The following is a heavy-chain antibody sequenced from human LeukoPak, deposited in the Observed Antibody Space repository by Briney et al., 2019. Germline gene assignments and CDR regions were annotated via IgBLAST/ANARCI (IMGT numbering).Heavy chain of an antibody. J-gene: IGHJ6*02. Sequence: SETLSLTCTVSGGSISSYYWSWIRQPAGKGLEWIGRIYTSGSTNYNPSLKSRVTISVDTSKNQFSLKLSSVTAADTAVYYCARQYYYGSGRYYYGMDVWGQGTTVTVSS. V-gene: IGHV4-4*07. CDR2: IYTSGST. D-gene: IGHD3-10*01. CDR1: GGSISSYY. CDR3: ARQYYYGSGRYYYGMDV.